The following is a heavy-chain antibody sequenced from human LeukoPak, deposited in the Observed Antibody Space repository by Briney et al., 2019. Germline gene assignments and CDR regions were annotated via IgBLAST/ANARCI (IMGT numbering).Heavy chain of an antibody. V-gene: IGHV1-2*02. CDR3: ARDSAFRFLEWPIPWDYYYYMDV. CDR2: INPNSGGT. D-gene: IGHD3-3*01. Sequence: ASVKVSCKASGYTFTGYYMHWVRQAPGQGLEWMGWINPNSGGTNYAQKFQGRVTMTRDTSISTAYMELSRLRSDDTAVYYCARDSAFRFLEWPIPWDYYYYMDVWGKGTTVTVSS. J-gene: IGHJ6*03. CDR1: GYTFTGYY.